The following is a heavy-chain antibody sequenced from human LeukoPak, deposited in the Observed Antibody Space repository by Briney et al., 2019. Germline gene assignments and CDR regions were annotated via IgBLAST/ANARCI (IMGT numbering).Heavy chain of an antibody. CDR1: GLTFSNFK. CDR3: ARDQQFDY. V-gene: IGHV3-48*03. Sequence: GGSLRLSCAVSGLTFSNFKMNWVRQAPGKGLEWVSYISDSGRTTFYADSVKGRFTISRDNAKNSLYLQMSSLRVEDTAVYYCARDQQFDYWGQGTLVTVSS. CDR2: ISDSGRTT. J-gene: IGHJ4*02.